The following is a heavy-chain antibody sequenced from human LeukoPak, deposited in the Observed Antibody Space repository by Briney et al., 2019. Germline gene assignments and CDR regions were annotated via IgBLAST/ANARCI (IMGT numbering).Heavy chain of an antibody. J-gene: IGHJ5*02. CDR3: AGSRAAAQLRGWFDP. V-gene: IGHV4-4*07. Sequence: SETLSLTCTVSVGSISSYYWSWIWQPAGKGLEWIGRIYTSGSTNYNPSLKSRVTMSVDTSKNQFSLKLSSVTAADTAVYYCAGSRAAAQLRGWFDPWGQGTLVTVSS. CDR1: VGSISSYY. CDR2: IYTSGST. D-gene: IGHD6-13*01.